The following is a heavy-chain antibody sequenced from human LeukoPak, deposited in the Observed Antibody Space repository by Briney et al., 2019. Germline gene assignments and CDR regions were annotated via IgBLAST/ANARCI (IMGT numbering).Heavy chain of an antibody. CDR2: IKQDGSEK. CDR3: ARGFWNFDL. J-gene: IGHJ2*01. CDR1: GFSFSGYW. V-gene: IGHV3-7*01. Sequence: PGGSLRLSCVASGFSFSGYWMSWVRQASGKGLEWVANIKQDGSEKYFVGSVKGRFTISRDNAKNSLYLQMNSLRAEDTAVYYCARGFWNFDLWGRGTLVTV.